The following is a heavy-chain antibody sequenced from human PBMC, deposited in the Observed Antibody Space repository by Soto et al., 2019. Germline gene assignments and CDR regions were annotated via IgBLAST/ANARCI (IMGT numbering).Heavy chain of an antibody. D-gene: IGHD1-26*01. Sequence: SETLYLTRTVYDGSISSYYWSCIRQPPGKGLEWIGYIYYSGSTNYNPSLKSRVTISVETSKNQFSLKLSAVTAADTALYYCAREASSGSYYRYWGQGTLVTVSS. J-gene: IGHJ4*02. CDR2: IYYSGST. V-gene: IGHV4-59*01. CDR1: DGSISSYY. CDR3: AREASSGSYYRY.